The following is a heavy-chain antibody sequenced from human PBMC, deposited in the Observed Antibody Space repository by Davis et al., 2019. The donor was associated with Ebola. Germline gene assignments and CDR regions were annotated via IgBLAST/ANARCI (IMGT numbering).Heavy chain of an antibody. D-gene: IGHD1-26*01. Sequence: GESLKISCVASGFTFSGYAMHWVRQAPGKGLEWVAVISYDGRNKYYADSVKGRFTISRDNAKNSLYLQMNSLRAEDTAVYYCACRRWELGRVHYWGQGTLVTVSS. V-gene: IGHV3-30*04. CDR1: GFTFSGYA. J-gene: IGHJ4*02. CDR2: ISYDGRNK. CDR3: ACRRWELGRVHY.